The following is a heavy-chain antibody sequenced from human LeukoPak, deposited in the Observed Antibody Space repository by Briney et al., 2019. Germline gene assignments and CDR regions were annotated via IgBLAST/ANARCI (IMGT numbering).Heavy chain of an antibody. J-gene: IGHJ3*02. V-gene: IGHV1-69*05. D-gene: IGHD2-2*01. CDR3: ASRDPHQPMAYDAFDI. Sequence: ASVKVSCKASGGTFSSYAISWVRQAPGQGLEWMGGIIPIFGTANYAQKFQGRVTITTDESTSTAYMELSSLRSEDTAVYYCASRDPHQPMAYDAFDIWGQGTMVIVSS. CDR2: IIPIFGTA. CDR1: GGTFSSYA.